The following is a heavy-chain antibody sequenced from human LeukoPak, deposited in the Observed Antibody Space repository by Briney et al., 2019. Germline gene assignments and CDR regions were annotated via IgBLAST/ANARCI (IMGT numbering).Heavy chain of an antibody. CDR2: ISGSGGST. Sequence: GGSLRPSCAASGFTFSSYAMSWVRQVPGKGLEWVSAISGSGGSTYYADSVKGRFTISRDNSKNTLYLQMNSLRAEDTAVYYCAKDTTETYQNIDYWGQGTLVTVSS. CDR3: AKDTTETYQNIDY. CDR1: GFTFSSYA. J-gene: IGHJ4*02. D-gene: IGHD4-11*01. V-gene: IGHV3-23*01.